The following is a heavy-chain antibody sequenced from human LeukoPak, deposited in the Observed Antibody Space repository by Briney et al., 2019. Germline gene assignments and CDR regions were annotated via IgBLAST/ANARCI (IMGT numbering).Heavy chain of an antibody. V-gene: IGHV1-69*05. CDR1: GSTFSSYA. Sequence: GSSVKVSCKASGSTFSSYAISWVRQAPGQGLEWMGGIIPIFGTANYAQKFQGRVTITTDESTSTAYMEPSSLRSEDTAVYYCARSENYDFWSGDAFDYWGQGTLVTVSS. J-gene: IGHJ4*02. CDR3: ARSENYDFWSGDAFDY. D-gene: IGHD3-3*01. CDR2: IIPIFGTA.